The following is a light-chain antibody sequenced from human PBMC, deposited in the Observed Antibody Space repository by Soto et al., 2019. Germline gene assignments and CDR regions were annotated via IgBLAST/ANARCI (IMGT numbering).Light chain of an antibody. J-gene: IGKJ4*01. Sequence: DIQMTQSPSTLSASVGDRVTITCRASQSIGNWLAWYQQKPGKAPNLLIYKASIIESGVPSRFSGSGYGTEFALTISSLQPDDFTTYYCQQYDSYLLTFGGGTKVEIK. CDR3: QQYDSYLLT. V-gene: IGKV1-5*03. CDR1: QSIGNW. CDR2: KAS.